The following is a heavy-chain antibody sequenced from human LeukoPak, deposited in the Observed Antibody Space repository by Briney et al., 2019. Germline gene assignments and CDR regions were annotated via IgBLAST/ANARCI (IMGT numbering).Heavy chain of an antibody. CDR3: ARTPVTTGPFDY. V-gene: IGHV4-59*01. J-gene: IGHJ4*02. Sequence: SETLSLTCTVSGDSISSYYWSWIRQPPGKGLEWIGYIYYSGSTNYNPSLMSRVTISIDTSNNKFSFMLSSVTAADTAVYYCARTPVTTGPFDYWGQGTLVTVSS. CDR2: IYYSGST. D-gene: IGHD4-17*01. CDR1: GDSISSYY.